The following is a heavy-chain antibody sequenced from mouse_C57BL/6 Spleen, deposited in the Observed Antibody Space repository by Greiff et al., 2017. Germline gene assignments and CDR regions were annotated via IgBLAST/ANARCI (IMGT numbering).Heavy chain of an antibody. CDR3: ARGTYSYYYGSSYWYFDV. CDR1: GYSFTGYY. V-gene: IGHV1-42*01. J-gene: IGHJ1*03. Sequence: VQLQQSGPELVKPGASVKISCKASGYSFTGYYMNWVKQSPEKSLEWIGEINPSTGGTTYNQKFKAKATLTVDKSSSTAYMQLKSLTSEDSAVYYCARGTYSYYYGSSYWYFDVWGTGTTVTVSS. CDR2: INPSTGGT. D-gene: IGHD1-1*01.